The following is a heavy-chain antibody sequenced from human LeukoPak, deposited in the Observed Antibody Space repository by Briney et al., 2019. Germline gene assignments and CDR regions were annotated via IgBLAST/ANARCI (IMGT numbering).Heavy chain of an antibody. CDR3: AKDEYGYSGYEGAFDI. D-gene: IGHD5-12*01. V-gene: IGHV3-30*02. CDR1: GFTFEASA. Sequence: GGSLRLSCAASGFTFEASAMSWVRQAPGKGLEWVAFIRYDGSNKYYADSVKGRFIISRDNSKNTLYLQMNSLRAEDTAVYYCAKDEYGYSGYEGAFDIWGQGTMVTVSS. J-gene: IGHJ3*02. CDR2: IRYDGSNK.